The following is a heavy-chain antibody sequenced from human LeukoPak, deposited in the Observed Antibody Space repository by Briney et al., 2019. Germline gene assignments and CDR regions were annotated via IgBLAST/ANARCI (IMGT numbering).Heavy chain of an antibody. CDR2: ISAYNGNT. Sequence: GASVKVSCKASGYTFTSYGISWGRQAPGQGLEWMGGISAYNGNTNYAQKLQGRVTMTTDTSTSTAYMELRSLRSDDTAVYYCARGSTSYDFWSGYYLSSSFDYWGQGTLVTVSS. D-gene: IGHD3-3*01. J-gene: IGHJ4*02. CDR3: ARGSTSYDFWSGYYLSSSFDY. V-gene: IGHV1-18*01. CDR1: GYTFTSYG.